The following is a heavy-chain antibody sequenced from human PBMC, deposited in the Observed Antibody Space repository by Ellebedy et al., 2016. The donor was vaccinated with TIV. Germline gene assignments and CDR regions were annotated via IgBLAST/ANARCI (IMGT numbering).Heavy chain of an antibody. CDR2: INHSGST. CDR1: GGSFSGYY. Sequence: SETLSLXXAVYGGSFSGYYWSWIRQPPGKGLEWIGEINHSGSTNYNPSLKSRVTISVDTSKNQFSLKLSSVTAADTAVYYCARGRLVVPAAIKYYGMDVWGQGTTVTVSS. D-gene: IGHD2-2*01. V-gene: IGHV4-34*01. J-gene: IGHJ6*02. CDR3: ARGRLVVPAAIKYYGMDV.